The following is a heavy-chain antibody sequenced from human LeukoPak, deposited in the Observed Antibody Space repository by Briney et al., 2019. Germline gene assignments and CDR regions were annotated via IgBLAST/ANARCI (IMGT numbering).Heavy chain of an antibody. V-gene: IGHV1-69*01. CDR1: GGTFSSYA. CDR2: IIPIFSTA. Sequence: ASVKVSCKASGGTFSSYAISWVRQAPGQGLEWMGGIIPIFSTANYAQKFQGRVTITADESTSTAYMELSSLRSEDTAVYYCASSPRMGYGGIYFDYWGQGTLVTVSS. CDR3: ASSPRMGYGGIYFDY. D-gene: IGHD4-23*01. J-gene: IGHJ4*02.